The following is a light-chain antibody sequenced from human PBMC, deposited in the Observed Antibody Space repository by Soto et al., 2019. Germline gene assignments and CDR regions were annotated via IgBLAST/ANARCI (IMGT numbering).Light chain of an antibody. Sequence: AIQMTQSPSSLSACVGDRVTITCRASQGIRYDLGWYQQKPGKAPKLLIYASSSLQSGVPSRFSGSGSGTDFTLTISSLQPEDFATYYCLQDYSYPWTFGQGTKVEIK. CDR2: ASS. CDR3: LQDYSYPWT. J-gene: IGKJ1*01. V-gene: IGKV1-6*01. CDR1: QGIRYD.